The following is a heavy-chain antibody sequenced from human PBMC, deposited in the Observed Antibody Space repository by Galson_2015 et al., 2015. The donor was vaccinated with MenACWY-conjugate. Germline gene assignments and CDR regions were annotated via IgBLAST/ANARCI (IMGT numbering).Heavy chain of an antibody. J-gene: IGHJ6*02. V-gene: IGHV5-51*01. D-gene: IGHD4-23*01. CDR3: ARQPPGARWWDV. CDR2: ISPGDSDT. Sequence: QSGAEVKKPGESLKISCQASGYSFTTYWIAWVRQMPGRALEWVGLISPGDSDTRYSPSFQGQITISADKSISTAYLQWSSLTASDTAMYYCARQPPGARWWDVWGQGTPVTVSS. CDR1: GYSFTTYW.